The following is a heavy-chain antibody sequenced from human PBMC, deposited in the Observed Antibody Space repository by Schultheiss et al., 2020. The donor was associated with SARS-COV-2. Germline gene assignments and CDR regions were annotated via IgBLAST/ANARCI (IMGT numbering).Heavy chain of an antibody. Sequence: GGSLRLSCAASGFTFSSYAMSWIRQAPGKGLEWVSAISGSGGSTYYADSVKGRFTISRDNAKNSLYLQMNRLRAEDTAVYYCARMGVPAAIAGSGLYYYYYMDVWGKGTTVTVSS. CDR2: ISGSGGST. CDR1: GFTFSSYA. CDR3: ARMGVPAAIAGSGLYYYYYMDV. J-gene: IGHJ6*03. D-gene: IGHD2-2*01. V-gene: IGHV3-23*01.